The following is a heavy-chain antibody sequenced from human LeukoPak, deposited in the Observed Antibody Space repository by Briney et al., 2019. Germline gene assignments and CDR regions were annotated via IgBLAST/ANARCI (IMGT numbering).Heavy chain of an antibody. V-gene: IGHV4-61*03. J-gene: IGHJ4*02. D-gene: IGHD3-10*01. CDR2: VYHTGST. CDR1: SGSVTSFYSY. CDR3: ARFGRSRALWF. Sequence: SETLSLTCSVSSGSVTSFYSYWTWIRQSPRKGLEWIGNVYHTGSTKYNPSLKSRVTMSLDTSKNSFSLTLRSVTAADTAVYYCARFGRSRALWFWGQGTLVTVSS.